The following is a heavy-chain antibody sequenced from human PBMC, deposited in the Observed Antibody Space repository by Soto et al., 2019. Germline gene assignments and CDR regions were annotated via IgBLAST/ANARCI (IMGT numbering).Heavy chain of an antibody. Sequence: SETLSLTCTASGGSISSRSYYWGWILQPPGKGLERIGSIYYSVSTYYNPSLKSRATISVDTSKNQFSLKLSSVTAADTAVYYCARLPFALGSGATLSCDYWGEGSLITSSS. CDR1: GGSISSRSYY. D-gene: IGHD6-19*01. CDR3: ARLPFALGSGATLSCDY. V-gene: IGHV4-39*01. CDR2: IYYSVST. J-gene: IGHJ4*02.